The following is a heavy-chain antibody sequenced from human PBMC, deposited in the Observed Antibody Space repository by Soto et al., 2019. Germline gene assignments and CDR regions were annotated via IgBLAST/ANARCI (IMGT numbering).Heavy chain of an antibody. CDR3: GTVFEK. CDR1: GFTFTNNW. J-gene: IGHJ3*02. Sequence: EVQVVESGGGLVQPGGSLRLYGAASGFTFTNNWMHWVRQVPGEVLVWVSRIDNHGDGTSYADFVKGRFTISRDNAKNTMYLQMNSLRVEDTAISYCGTVFEKWGQGTMVNVSS. V-gene: IGHV3-74*01. CDR2: IDNHGDGT.